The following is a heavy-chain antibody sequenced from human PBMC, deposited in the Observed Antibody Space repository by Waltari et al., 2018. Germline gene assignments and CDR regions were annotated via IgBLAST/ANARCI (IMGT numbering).Heavy chain of an antibody. D-gene: IGHD2-2*01. V-gene: IGHV1-24*01. CDR2: CDPEDGET. CDR1: GYTLTELS. CDR3: ATGTRDYYYMDV. J-gene: IGHJ6*03. Sequence: QVQLVQSGAEVKKPGASVKVSCKVSGYTLTELSMHWVRQAPGKGLEWMGGCDPEDGETIDAQKFQGRVTMTEDTSTDTAYMELSSLRSEDTAVYYCATGTRDYYYMDVWGKGTTVTVSS.